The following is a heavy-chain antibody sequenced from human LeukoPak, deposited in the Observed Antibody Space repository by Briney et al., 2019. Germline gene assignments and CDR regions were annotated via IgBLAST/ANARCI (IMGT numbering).Heavy chain of an antibody. CDR1: DDSFSSHY. J-gene: IGHJ3*02. CDR3: ARDLVTVTKGFDI. CDR2: ISYIGST. Sequence: SETLSLTCAVSDDSFSSHYWTWIRQPPGKGLEWIGYISYIGSTDYNPSLKSRVTISIDTSKNQFSLKLTSVAAADTAVYYCARDLVTVTKGFDIWGQGTMVSVSS. D-gene: IGHD4-17*01. V-gene: IGHV4-59*11.